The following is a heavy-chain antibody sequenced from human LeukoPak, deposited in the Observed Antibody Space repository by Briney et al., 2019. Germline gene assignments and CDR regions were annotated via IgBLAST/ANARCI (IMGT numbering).Heavy chain of an antibody. D-gene: IGHD3-22*01. Sequence: PGGSLRLSCPASGFTFSDYYMSWIRQAPGKGLEGLSYFCDSGRTIYYADSVKGRFTISRDNAKNSVYLQMSNLGAEDTAVYYCARDRLGDYDHSGYYDKWGQGTLVTVSS. J-gene: IGHJ4*02. CDR2: FCDSGRTI. V-gene: IGHV3-11*01. CDR3: ARDRLGDYDHSGYYDK. CDR1: GFTFSDYY.